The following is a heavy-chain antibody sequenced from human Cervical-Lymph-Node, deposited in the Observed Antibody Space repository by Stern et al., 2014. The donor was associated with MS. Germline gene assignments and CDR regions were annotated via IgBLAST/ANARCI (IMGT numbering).Heavy chain of an antibody. Sequence: EVQLVQSGGGLVQPGGSLRLSCAASGFTFSSYSMNWVRQAPGKGLEWVSYISTGSSTIYYADSVKGRFTISRDNAKNSLYLQMNSLRAEDTAVYYCARRSYVDYWGQGTLVTVSS. CDR2: ISTGSSTI. J-gene: IGHJ4*02. CDR3: ARRSYVDY. CDR1: GFTFSSYS. V-gene: IGHV3-48*01.